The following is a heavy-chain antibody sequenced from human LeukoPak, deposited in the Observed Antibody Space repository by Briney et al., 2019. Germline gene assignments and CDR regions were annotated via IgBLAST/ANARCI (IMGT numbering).Heavy chain of an antibody. CDR1: GGTFSSYA. Sequence: SVKVSCKASGGTFSSYAISRVRQAPGQGLEWMGRIIPILGIANYAQKFQGRVTITADKSTSTAYMELSSLRSEDTAVYYCARDTFGYCSSTSCYREYYFDYWGQGTLVTVSS. V-gene: IGHV1-69*04. J-gene: IGHJ4*02. CDR2: IIPILGIA. CDR3: ARDTFGYCSSTSCYREYYFDY. D-gene: IGHD2-2*02.